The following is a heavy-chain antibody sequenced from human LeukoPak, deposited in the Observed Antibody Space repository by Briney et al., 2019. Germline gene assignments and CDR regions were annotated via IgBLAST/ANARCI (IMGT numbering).Heavy chain of an antibody. D-gene: IGHD3-10*01. V-gene: IGHV3-66*01. Sequence: GGSLRLSCTASGFIASNNCMSWVRRAPGKGLEWVSIIHSGDSTYYADSVKGRFTIPRDNSKNTLYLQMNSLRVEDTAVYYCARELWFRDPLDYWGQGTLVTVSS. CDR3: ARELWFRDPLDY. CDR1: GFIASNNC. CDR2: IHSGDST. J-gene: IGHJ4*02.